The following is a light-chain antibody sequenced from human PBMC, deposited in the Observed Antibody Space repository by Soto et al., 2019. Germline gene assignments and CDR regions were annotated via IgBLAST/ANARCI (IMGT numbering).Light chain of an antibody. V-gene: IGKV3-20*01. CDR3: QLYGRSLLT. Sequence: EIGLTQSPGTLSLSPGERATLSCRASQSVNSDYLAWYQQKPGQAPRLLIYSASSRATDIPDRFGGSGSGTDFSFTISRLEPEDFAVYYCQLYGRSLLTFGPGTKVEIK. CDR2: SAS. CDR1: QSVNSDY. J-gene: IGKJ3*01.